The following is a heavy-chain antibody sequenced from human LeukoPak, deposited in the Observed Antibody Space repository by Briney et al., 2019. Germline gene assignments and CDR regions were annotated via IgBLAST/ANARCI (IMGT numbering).Heavy chain of an antibody. D-gene: IGHD5-18*01. J-gene: IGHJ3*01. Sequence: GRSLRLSCAASGFRFNNYAMHWVRQPPGTGLEWVAVISMDGVQEYYADSVKGRFSISRDNSKNTLYLQMNSLRSEDTAVYYCAREVYSYALDALDLWGQGTMVTVSS. CDR1: GFRFNNYA. V-gene: IGHV3-30*04. CDR3: AREVYSYALDALDL. CDR2: ISMDGVQE.